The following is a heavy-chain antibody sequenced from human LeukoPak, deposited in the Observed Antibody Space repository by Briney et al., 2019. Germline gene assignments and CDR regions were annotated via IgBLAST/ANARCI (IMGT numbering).Heavy chain of an antibody. CDR3: ARVRIVPAAAMLPDY. CDR2: INRNSGGK. CDR1: GYTFTGYY. Sequence: ASVKVSCKASGYTFTGYYIHWVRQAPAQGLDWMGWINRNSGGKNYAQKFQVRVTMTRDTSISTAYMELSRLRSDDTAVYYCARVRIVPAAAMLPDYWGQGTLVTVSS. V-gene: IGHV1-2*02. D-gene: IGHD2-2*01. J-gene: IGHJ4*02.